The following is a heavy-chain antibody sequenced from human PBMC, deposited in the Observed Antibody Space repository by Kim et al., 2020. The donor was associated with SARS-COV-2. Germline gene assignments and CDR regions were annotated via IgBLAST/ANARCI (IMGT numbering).Heavy chain of an antibody. D-gene: IGHD1-1*01. Sequence: ASVKVSCKASGYGFTSYNVNWVRQAPGQGLEWMGWIKTDTGSPMYAQGFTGRFVFSLDTSVSTAYLQISGLEAEDTAVYYCVRHDEQLDLWGQGTLVTVSS. V-gene: IGHV7-4-1*02. CDR1: GYGFTSYN. CDR3: VRHDEQLDL. J-gene: IGHJ4*02. CDR2: IKTDTGSP.